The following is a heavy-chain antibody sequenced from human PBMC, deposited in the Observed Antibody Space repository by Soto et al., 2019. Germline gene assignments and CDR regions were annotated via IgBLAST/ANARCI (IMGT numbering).Heavy chain of an antibody. Sequence: EVQLVQSGAEVKKPGESLRISCKGSGYSFTSYWISWVRQMPGKGLEWMGRIDPSDSYTNYSPSFQGPATISADKSLSTAYLEWSSRQASDTAMYYCARRGKAAGGTGYYYGMDVWGQGTTVTVSS. V-gene: IGHV5-10-1*01. D-gene: IGHD6-13*01. CDR2: IDPSDSYT. CDR3: ARRGKAAGGTGYYYGMDV. J-gene: IGHJ6*02. CDR1: GYSFTSYW.